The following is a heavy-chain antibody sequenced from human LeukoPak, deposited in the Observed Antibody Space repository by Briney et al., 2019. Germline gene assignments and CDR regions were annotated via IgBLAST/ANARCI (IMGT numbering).Heavy chain of an antibody. Sequence: SETLSLTCTVSGGSISSYYWSWIRQPPGKGLEWIGYIYYSGSTNYNPSLKSRVTISVDTSKNQFSLKLSSVTAADTAVYYCARLANYDFWGGYFSFDYWGQGTLVTVSS. CDR3: ARLANYDFWGGYFSFDY. J-gene: IGHJ4*02. CDR1: GGSISSYY. CDR2: IYYSGST. D-gene: IGHD3-3*01. V-gene: IGHV4-59*12.